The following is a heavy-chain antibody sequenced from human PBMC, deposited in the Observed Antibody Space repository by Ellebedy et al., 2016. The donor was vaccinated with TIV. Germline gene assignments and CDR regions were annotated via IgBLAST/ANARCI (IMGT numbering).Heavy chain of an antibody. CDR1: GGTFSSYA. CDR3: ARGFGKYYDSSGQGY. D-gene: IGHD3-22*01. V-gene: IGHV1-69*06. CDR2: IIPIFGTA. Sequence: AASVKVSCKASGGTFSSYAISWVRQAPGQGLEWMGGIIPIFGTANYAQKFQGRVTITADKSTSTAYMELSSLRSEDTAVYYCARGFGKYYDSSGQGYWGQGTLVTVSS. J-gene: IGHJ4*02.